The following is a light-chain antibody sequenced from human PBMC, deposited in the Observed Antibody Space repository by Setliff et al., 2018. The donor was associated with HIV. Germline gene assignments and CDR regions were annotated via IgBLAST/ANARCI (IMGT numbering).Light chain of an antibody. J-gene: IGLJ2*01. CDR3: CSYTSSNTVL. CDR1: SSDVGGYNY. CDR2: DVT. V-gene: IGLV2-14*03. Sequence: SALTQPASVSGSPGQSITISCTGTSSDVGGYNYVSWYQQHPGKAPKLMICDVTNRPSGVSDRFSGSKSGNTASLTISGLQAEDEADYYCCSYTSSNTVLFGGGTKGTVL.